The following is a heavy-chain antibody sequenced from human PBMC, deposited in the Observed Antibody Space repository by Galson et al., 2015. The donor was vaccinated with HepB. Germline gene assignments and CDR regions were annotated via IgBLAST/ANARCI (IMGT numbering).Heavy chain of an antibody. Sequence: SLRLSCAASGFTFGDYAMSWFRQAPGKGLEWVGFIRSKAYGGTTEYAASVKGRFTISRDDSKSIAYLQMNSLKTEDTAVYYCTRDQVTMVRGVIPVGYWGQGTLVTVSS. CDR1: GFTFGDYA. V-gene: IGHV3-49*03. D-gene: IGHD3-10*01. CDR2: IRSKAYGGTT. CDR3: TRDQVTMVRGVIPVGY. J-gene: IGHJ4*02.